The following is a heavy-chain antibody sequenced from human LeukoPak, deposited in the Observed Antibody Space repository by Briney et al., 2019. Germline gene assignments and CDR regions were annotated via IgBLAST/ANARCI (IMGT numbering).Heavy chain of an antibody. CDR2: MKQDGSQK. V-gene: IGHV3-7*01. J-gene: IGHJ3*02. CDR1: GFTFSMYW. CDR3: ARGGTYDI. Sequence: RGSLRLSCVASGFTFSMYWMTWFRQAPGKGLEWVANMKQDGSQKNYVDSVKGRFTISRDNAKKSLYLQMNSLRGEDTAVYYCARGGTYDIWGQGTRVTVSS.